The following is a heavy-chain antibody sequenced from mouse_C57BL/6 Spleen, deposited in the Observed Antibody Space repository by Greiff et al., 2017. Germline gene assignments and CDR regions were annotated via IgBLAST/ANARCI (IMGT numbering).Heavy chain of an antibody. CDR3: ARHYYGSSYLEGDFDY. J-gene: IGHJ2*01. CDR1: GYTFTSYW. V-gene: IGHV1-55*01. Sequence: QVQLQQPGAELVKPGASVKMSCKASGYTFTSYWITWVKQRPGQGLEWIGDIYPGSGSTNYNEQFKSKATLTVDTSSSTAYVQLSSLTSEDSAVYYCARHYYGSSYLEGDFDYWGQGTTLTVSS. CDR2: IYPGSGST. D-gene: IGHD1-1*01.